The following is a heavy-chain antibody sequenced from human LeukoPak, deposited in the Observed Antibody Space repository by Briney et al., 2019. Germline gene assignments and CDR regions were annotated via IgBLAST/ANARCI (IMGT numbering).Heavy chain of an antibody. CDR3: ARGEVVVTALVDY. CDR2: LNAGNGNT. V-gene: IGHV1-3*01. D-gene: IGHD2-21*02. CDR1: GYTFTSYA. J-gene: IGHJ4*02. Sequence: ASVKVSCKASGYTFTSYAMHWVRQAPGQRLEWMGWLNAGNGNTKYSQKFQGRVTITRDTSASTAYMELSSLRSEDTAVYYCARGEVVVTALVDYWGQGTLVTVSS.